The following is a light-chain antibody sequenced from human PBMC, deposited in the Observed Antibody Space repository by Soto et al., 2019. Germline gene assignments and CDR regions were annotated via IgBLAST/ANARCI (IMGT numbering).Light chain of an antibody. CDR3: QQYNDYSCT. J-gene: IGKJ1*01. CDR2: KAS. V-gene: IGKV1-5*03. Sequence: IPMTQSPSTLSASVGDRVAITCRASQSIGIWLAWYQKKPGKAPRFLIYKASTLQTGVPSRFSGSGSGTEFTLTISSLQPDDFATYYCQQYNDYSCTFGQGTKVEIK. CDR1: QSIGIW.